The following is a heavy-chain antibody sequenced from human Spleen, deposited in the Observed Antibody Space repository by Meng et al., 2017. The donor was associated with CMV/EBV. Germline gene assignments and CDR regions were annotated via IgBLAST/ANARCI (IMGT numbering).Heavy chain of an antibody. D-gene: IGHD3-16*01. CDR3: ARLGAHGSYYYGMDV. J-gene: IGHJ6*02. CDR2: ITSSGSII. V-gene: IGHV3-48*03. Sequence: GGSLRLSCAASGFTFRNSEMNWVRQAPGKGLEWISYITSSGSIIYYADSVKGRFTISRDNAKNSLYLQMNSLRAEDTAVYYGARLGAHGSYYYGMDVWGQGTTVTVSS. CDR1: GFTFRNSE.